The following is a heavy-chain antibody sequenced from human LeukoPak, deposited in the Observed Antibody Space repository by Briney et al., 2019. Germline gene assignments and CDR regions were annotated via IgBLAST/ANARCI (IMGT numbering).Heavy chain of an antibody. CDR3: ARSLPAAMGFDY. D-gene: IGHD2-2*01. J-gene: IGHJ4*02. V-gene: IGHV4-39*01. CDR2: IYYSGST. Sequence: SETLSLTCTVSGVSISSSSYYWGWLRQPPGKGLEWIGTIYYSGSTYYNPSLRSRVTISVDTSKNQFSLKLSSVTAADTAVYYCARSLPAAMGFDYWGQGTLVTVSS. CDR1: GVSISSSSYY.